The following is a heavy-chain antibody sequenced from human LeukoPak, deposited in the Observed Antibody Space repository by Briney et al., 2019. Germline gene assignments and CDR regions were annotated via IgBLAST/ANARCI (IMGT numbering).Heavy chain of an antibody. CDR1: GGSISSSSYY. CDR3: ARHVYYDGTVYHFDY. D-gene: IGHD3-22*01. CDR2: IYYSGST. J-gene: IGHJ4*02. Sequence: SETLSLTCTVSGGSISSSSYYWGWIRQPPGKGLEWIGSIYYSGSTNYNPSLKSRVTISVDTSKNQFSLNLSSVTAADTAVYYCARHVYYDGTVYHFDYWGQGTLVTVSS. V-gene: IGHV4-39*01.